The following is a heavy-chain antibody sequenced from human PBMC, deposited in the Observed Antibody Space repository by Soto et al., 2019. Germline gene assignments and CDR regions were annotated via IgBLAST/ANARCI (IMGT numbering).Heavy chain of an antibody. CDR2: ISSSSSTI. CDR1: GFTFSSYS. D-gene: IGHD2-15*01. CDR3: ARDGDIVVVSPATWFAFAI. Sequence: PGXSLRLSCAASGFTFSSYSMNWVRQAPGKGLEWVSYISSSSSTIYYADSVKGRFTISRDNSKNTLYLQMNSLRPEDTAPYYCARDGDIVVVSPATWFAFAIWGQGTMVTVSS. J-gene: IGHJ3*02. V-gene: IGHV3-48*01.